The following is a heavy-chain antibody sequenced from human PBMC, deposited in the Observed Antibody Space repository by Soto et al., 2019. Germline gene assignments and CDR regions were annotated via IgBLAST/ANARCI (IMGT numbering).Heavy chain of an antibody. Sequence: QVQLVDSGGGVVQPGRSLRLSCAASGFTFSSYGMHWVRQAPGKGLDWVAVIWNDGSNKYYADSVKGRFTISRDNSKNTLYLQMNSLRAEDTAVYYCAKECYDSSGYYYVEAFDIWGQGTMVTVSS. CDR3: AKECYDSSGYYYVEAFDI. V-gene: IGHV3-33*06. D-gene: IGHD3-22*01. CDR2: IWNDGSNK. CDR1: GFTFSSYG. J-gene: IGHJ3*02.